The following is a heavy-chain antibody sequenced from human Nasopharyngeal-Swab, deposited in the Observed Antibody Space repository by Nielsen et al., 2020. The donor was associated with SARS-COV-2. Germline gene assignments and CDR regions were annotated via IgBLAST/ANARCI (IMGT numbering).Heavy chain of an antibody. D-gene: IGHD6-13*01. CDR3: ARVSSAAGGIGLLGGLLYWYFDL. CDR1: GGTFSSYA. Sequence: SVKVSCKASGGTFSSYAISWVRQAPGQGLEWMGGIIPIFGTANYAQKFQGRVTITADESTSTAYMELSSLRSEDTAVYYCARVSSAAGGIGLLGGLLYWYFDLWGRGTLVTVSS. V-gene: IGHV1-69*13. J-gene: IGHJ2*01. CDR2: IIPIFGTA.